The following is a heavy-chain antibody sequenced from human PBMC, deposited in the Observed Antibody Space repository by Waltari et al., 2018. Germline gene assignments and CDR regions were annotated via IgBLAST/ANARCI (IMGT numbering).Heavy chain of an antibody. Sequence: QMQLQESGPRLVKPSQTLSLTCTLSGGSMNRGYDNWNWIRQQPGKGPEWIGYIHHSGATYFNPSLQSRLSMSVDTSKNQFSLRLTSVTAADTAIYYCARRVTLSGFDFWGQGTLVTVSS. D-gene: IGHD3-16*02. V-gene: IGHV4-31*03. CDR1: GGSMNRGYDN. J-gene: IGHJ4*01. CDR3: ARRVTLSGFDF. CDR2: IHHSGAT.